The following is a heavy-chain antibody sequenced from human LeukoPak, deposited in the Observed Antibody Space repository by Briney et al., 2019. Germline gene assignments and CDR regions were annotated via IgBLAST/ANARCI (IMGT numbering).Heavy chain of an antibody. CDR3: ARENIWGSYRWAPTHLFDY. J-gene: IGHJ4*02. Sequence: SETLSLTCAVYGGSFSGYYWSRIRQPPGKGLEWIGEINHSGSTNYNPSLKSRVTISVDTSKNQFSLKLSSVTAADTAVYYCARENIWGSYRWAPTHLFDYWGQGTLVTVSS. CDR1: GGSFSGYY. CDR2: INHSGST. V-gene: IGHV4-34*01. D-gene: IGHD3-16*02.